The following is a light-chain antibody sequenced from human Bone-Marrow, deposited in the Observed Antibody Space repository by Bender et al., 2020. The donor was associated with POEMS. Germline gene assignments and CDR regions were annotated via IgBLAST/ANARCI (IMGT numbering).Light chain of an antibody. CDR3: SSHTGTNTWL. V-gene: IGLV2-14*01. CDR1: SSDVGAYNY. CDR2: EVS. Sequence: QSALTQAASVSGSPGQSVTISCTGTSSDVGAYNYVSWYQQHPGKAPKLMIYEVSKRPSGVSNRFSGSKSGNTASLTISGLQAEDEADYYCSSHTGTNTWLFGGGTKLTVL. J-gene: IGLJ3*02.